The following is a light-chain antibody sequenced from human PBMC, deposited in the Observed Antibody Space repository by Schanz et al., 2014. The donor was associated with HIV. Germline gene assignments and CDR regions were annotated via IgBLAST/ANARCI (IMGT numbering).Light chain of an antibody. J-gene: IGKJ2*01. V-gene: IGKV1-33*01. Sequence: DIELTQSPSSLSASVGDRVTITCQASQDISNYLNWYQQKPGEAPKLLIYDASILEIGVPSRFSGSGSGTYFTFTISSLQPEDFATYYCQQYYSYPPYTFGQGTKLEIK. CDR3: QQYYSYPPYT. CDR1: QDISNY. CDR2: DAS.